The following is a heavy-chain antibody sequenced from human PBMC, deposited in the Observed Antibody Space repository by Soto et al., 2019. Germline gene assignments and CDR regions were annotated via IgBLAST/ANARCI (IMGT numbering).Heavy chain of an antibody. CDR2: IWYDGSNK. CDR1: GFTFSSYG. Sequence: QVQLVESGGGVVQPGRSLRLSCAASGFTFSSYGMHWVRQAPGKGLEWVAVIWYDGSNKYYADSVKGRFTISRDNSKNTLCRQMNRLRAEDTAVYYCERDVRSGSYYVFDYWGQGTLVTVSS. J-gene: IGHJ4*02. V-gene: IGHV3-33*01. CDR3: ERDVRSGSYYVFDY. D-gene: IGHD1-26*01.